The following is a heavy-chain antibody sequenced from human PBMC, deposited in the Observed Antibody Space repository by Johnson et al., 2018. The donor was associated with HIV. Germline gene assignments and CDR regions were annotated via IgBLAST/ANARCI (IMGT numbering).Heavy chain of an antibody. J-gene: IGHJ3*02. Sequence: VQLVESGGGLIQPGGSLRLSCAASWFTVSSNYMSWVRQAPGKGLEWVSVIYSGGSTYYADSVKGRFTISRDNSKNTLYLQMNSLRAEDTAVYYCAREVAGDYGDSPGAFDIWGQGTMVTVSS. D-gene: IGHD4-17*01. CDR3: AREVAGDYGDSPGAFDI. V-gene: IGHV3-53*01. CDR2: IYSGGST. CDR1: WFTVSSNY.